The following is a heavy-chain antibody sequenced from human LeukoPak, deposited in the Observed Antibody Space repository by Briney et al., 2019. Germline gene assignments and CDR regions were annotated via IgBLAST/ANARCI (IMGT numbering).Heavy chain of an antibody. V-gene: IGHV1-46*01. J-gene: IGHJ3*02. CDR3: ARPAPMYYDFWSGYYDAFDI. Sequence: ASVNVSCKASGYTFTSYYMHWVRQAPGQGLEWMGIINPSGGSTSYVQKFQGRVTMTRDTSTSTVYMELSSLRSEDTAVYYCARPAPMYYDFWSGYYDAFDIWGQGTMVTVSS. CDR1: GYTFTSYY. D-gene: IGHD3-3*01. CDR2: INPSGGST.